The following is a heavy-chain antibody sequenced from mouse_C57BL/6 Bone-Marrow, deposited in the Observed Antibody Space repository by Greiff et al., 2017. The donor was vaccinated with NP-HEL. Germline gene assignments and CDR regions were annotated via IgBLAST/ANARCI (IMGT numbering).Heavy chain of an antibody. V-gene: IGHV1-5*01. J-gene: IGHJ4*01. CDR3: TRTHLLLLQDY. D-gene: IGHD1-1*01. CDR1: GYTFTSYW. CDR2: IYPGNSDT. Sequence: EVQLQQSGTVLARPGASVKMSCKTSGYTFTSYWMHWVKQRPGQGLEWIGAIYPGNSDTSYNQKFKGKAKLTAVTSASTAYMVLSSLTNDDSAVDYCTRTHLLLLQDYWGQGTSVTVSS.